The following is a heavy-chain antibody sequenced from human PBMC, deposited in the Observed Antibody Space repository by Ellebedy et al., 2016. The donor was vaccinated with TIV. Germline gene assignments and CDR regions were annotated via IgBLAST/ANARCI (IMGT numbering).Heavy chain of an antibody. CDR3: AREGGGYDLRPYYYGMDV. Sequence: SVKVSCXASGGTFSSYAISWLRQPPGQGLEWMGGIIPIFGTANYAQKFQGRVTITADESTSTAYMELSSLRSEDTAVYYCAREGGGYDLRPYYYGMDVWGQGTTVTVSS. J-gene: IGHJ6*02. CDR2: IIPIFGTA. D-gene: IGHD5-12*01. V-gene: IGHV1-69*13. CDR1: GGTFSSYA.